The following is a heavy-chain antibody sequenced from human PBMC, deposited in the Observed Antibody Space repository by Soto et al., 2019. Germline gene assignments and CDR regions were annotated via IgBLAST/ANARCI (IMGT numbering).Heavy chain of an antibody. D-gene: IGHD3-3*01. J-gene: IGHJ6*02. CDR3: TTAPWGTIFGVVNNYYYYYGMDV. CDR1: GFTFSNAW. CDR2: IKSKTDGGTT. V-gene: IGHV3-15*07. Sequence: GGSLRLSCAASGFTFSNAWMNWVRQAPGKGLEWVGRIKSKTDGGTTDYAAPVKGRFTISRDDSKNTLYLQMNSLKTEDTAVYYCTTAPWGTIFGVVNNYYYYYGMDVWGQGTTVTVSS.